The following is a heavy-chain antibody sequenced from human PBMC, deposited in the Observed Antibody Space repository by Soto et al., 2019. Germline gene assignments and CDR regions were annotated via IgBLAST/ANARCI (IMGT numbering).Heavy chain of an antibody. Sequence: SETLSLTCAVYGGSSSGYYWSWIRQPPGKGLEWIGEINHSGSTNYNPSLKSRVTISVDTSKNQFSLKLSSVTAADTAVYYCARGRRGSSARFYYYYGMDVWGQGTTVTVSS. J-gene: IGHJ6*02. CDR2: INHSGST. CDR1: GGSSSGYY. D-gene: IGHD6-6*01. CDR3: ARGRRGSSARFYYYYGMDV. V-gene: IGHV4-34*01.